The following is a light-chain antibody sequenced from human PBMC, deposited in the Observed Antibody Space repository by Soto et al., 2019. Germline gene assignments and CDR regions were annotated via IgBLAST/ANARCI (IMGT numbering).Light chain of an antibody. CDR3: CSYAGSPYV. J-gene: IGLJ1*01. V-gene: IGLV2-11*01. CDR1: SSDVGGYNY. CDR2: DVS. Sequence: QSALTQPRSVSGSPGQSVTISCTGTSSDVGGYNYVSWYQQHPGKAPKVMIYDVSKRPSGVPDRFSGSKSGNTASLTISGLQAEDEADYYCCSYAGSPYVFGTGTQLTVL.